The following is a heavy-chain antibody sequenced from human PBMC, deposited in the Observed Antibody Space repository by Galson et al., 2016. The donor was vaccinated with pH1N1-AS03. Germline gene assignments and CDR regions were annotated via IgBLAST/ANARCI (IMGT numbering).Heavy chain of an antibody. J-gene: IGHJ1*01. D-gene: IGHD6-6*01. V-gene: IGHV5-51*01. CDR2: IWPTDSHT. Sequence: QSGAEVKKPGESLKISCKGSGYTFTDYWIGWVRQTPGKGLEWMGIIWPTDSHTTYSPSFQGQVTISADKSINTAYLQWSSLKAEDTAIYFCARFRGSSSQYFQHWGQGTLVTVSS. CDR1: GYTFTDYW. CDR3: ARFRGSSSQYFQH.